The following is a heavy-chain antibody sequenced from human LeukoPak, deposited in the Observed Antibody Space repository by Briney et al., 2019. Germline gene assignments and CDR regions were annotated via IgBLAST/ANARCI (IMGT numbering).Heavy chain of an antibody. CDR1: GFTFSSYA. J-gene: IGHJ4*02. V-gene: IGHV3-30-3*01. Sequence: GGSLRLSCAASGFTFSSYAMHWVRQAPGRGLEWVAVISSDGSNKYYADSVKGRFTISRDNSRNTLYLQMNSLRAEDTAVYYCARDMYDSSGYLFDYWGQGTLVTVSS. D-gene: IGHD3-22*01. CDR3: ARDMYDSSGYLFDY. CDR2: ISSDGSNK.